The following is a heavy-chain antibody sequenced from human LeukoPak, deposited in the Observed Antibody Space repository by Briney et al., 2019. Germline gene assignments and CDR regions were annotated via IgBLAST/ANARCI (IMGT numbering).Heavy chain of an antibody. CDR3: AKEYCSNGVCYVGFDS. CDR2: IKPGGNEK. D-gene: IGHD2-8*01. Sequence: GGSLRLSCAASGFTFNNYWMTWVRQGPGKGLEWVANIKPGGNEKYYVDSVKGRFTISRDNVKNSLYLQMNSLRAEDTAVYFCAKEYCSNGVCYVGFDSWGQGTLVTVSS. CDR1: GFTFNNYW. J-gene: IGHJ4*02. V-gene: IGHV3-7*03.